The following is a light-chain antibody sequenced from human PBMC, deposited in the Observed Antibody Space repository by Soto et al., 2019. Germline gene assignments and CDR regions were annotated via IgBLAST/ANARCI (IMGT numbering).Light chain of an antibody. Sequence: EIVLTQSPGTLSLSPGERATLYCRASQSVSTNLAWYQQKRGQAPRLLMYGASTRATGIPARFSGSGSGAEFTLTISSLQSADFAVYFCQQYNNWARTFGQGTKVDIK. CDR3: QQYNNWART. J-gene: IGKJ1*01. CDR2: GAS. CDR1: QSVSTN. V-gene: IGKV3-15*01.